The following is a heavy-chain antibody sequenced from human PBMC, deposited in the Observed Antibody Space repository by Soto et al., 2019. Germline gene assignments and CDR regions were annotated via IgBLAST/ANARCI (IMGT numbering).Heavy chain of an antibody. CDR2: ANPAGGIT. D-gene: IGHD3-16*01. Sequence: ASVKVSCKASGNTFTSQHMHWVRQAPGQGLEWMGIANPAGGITTHAPKFQDRLTMTSDTSTSTVYMELSGLRSDDTAVYYCARLLDSWGEPHYFDSWGQGTTVTVSS. V-gene: IGHV1-46*01. CDR1: GNTFTSQH. J-gene: IGHJ4*02. CDR3: ARLLDSWGEPHYFDS.